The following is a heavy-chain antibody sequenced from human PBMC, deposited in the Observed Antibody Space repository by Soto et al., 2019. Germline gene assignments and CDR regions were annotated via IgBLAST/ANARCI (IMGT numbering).Heavy chain of an antibody. V-gene: IGHV3-23*01. CDR1: GLTFSSYA. J-gene: IGHJ1*01. CDR2: ISGSGRIT. CDR3: SKDVHYDIVTVSEYFHQ. Sequence: EVELLESGGGLVQPGGSLRLSWAASGLTFSSYAISWVRRAPGKWLEWGSGISGSGRITKYADSLKGRFIISRDNFKNTLFLEMNRLRAEDTAVYYCSKDVHYDIVTVSEYFHQWAKGTLVTVSS. D-gene: IGHD3-9*01.